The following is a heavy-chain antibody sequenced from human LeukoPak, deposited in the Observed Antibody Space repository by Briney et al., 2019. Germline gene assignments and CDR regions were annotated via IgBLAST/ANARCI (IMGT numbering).Heavy chain of an antibody. CDR2: ISSSSSYI. Sequence: GGSLRLSCAASGFTFSSYSMNWVRQAPGKGLKWVSSISSSSSYIYYADSVKGRFTISRDNAKNSLYLQMNSLRAEDTAVYYCATSYDSSGYYPTYYFDYWGQGTLVTVSS. J-gene: IGHJ4*02. CDR3: ATSYDSSGYYPTYYFDY. CDR1: GFTFSSYS. D-gene: IGHD3-22*01. V-gene: IGHV3-21*01.